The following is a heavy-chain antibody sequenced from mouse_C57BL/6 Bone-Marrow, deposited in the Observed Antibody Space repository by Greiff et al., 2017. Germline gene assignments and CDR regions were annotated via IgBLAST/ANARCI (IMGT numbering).Heavy chain of an antibody. V-gene: IGHV5-15*01. CDR2: ISNLAYSI. J-gene: IGHJ3*01. Sequence: EVQGVESGGGLVQPGGSLKLSCAASGFTFSDYGMAWVRQAPRKGPEWVAFISNLAYSIYYADTVTGRFTISRENATNTLYLEMSSLRSEDTAMYYCARQEDYGSFAYWGQGTLVTVSA. D-gene: IGHD2-2*01. CDR3: ARQEDYGSFAY. CDR1: GFTFSDYG.